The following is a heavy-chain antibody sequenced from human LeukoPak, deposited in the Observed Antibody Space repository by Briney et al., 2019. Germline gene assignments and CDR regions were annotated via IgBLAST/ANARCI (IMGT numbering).Heavy chain of an antibody. D-gene: IGHD3-9*01. CDR1: GGSISSYY. CDR2: IYYSGST. Sequence: SETLSLTCTVSGGSISSYYWSWIRQPPGKGLEWIGYIYYSGSTNYNPSLKSRVTISVDTSKNQFSLKLSSVTAADTAVYYCAREHYDILTGYYRYYFDYWGQGTLVTVSS. J-gene: IGHJ4*02. V-gene: IGHV4-59*12. CDR3: AREHYDILTGYYRYYFDY.